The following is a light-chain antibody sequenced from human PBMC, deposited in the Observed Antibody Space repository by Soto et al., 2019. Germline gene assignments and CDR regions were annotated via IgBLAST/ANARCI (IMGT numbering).Light chain of an antibody. CDR3: SSYTSSTSYV. CDR1: SSDVGGYNF. CDR2: EVS. J-gene: IGLJ1*01. Sequence: QSALTQPASVSGSPGQSITISCTGTSSDVGGYNFVSWYQQHPGKAPKLMISEVSNRPSGVSNRFSGSKSGNTASLTISGLQADDEADYSCSSYTSSTSYVFGTGTKLTVL. V-gene: IGLV2-14*01.